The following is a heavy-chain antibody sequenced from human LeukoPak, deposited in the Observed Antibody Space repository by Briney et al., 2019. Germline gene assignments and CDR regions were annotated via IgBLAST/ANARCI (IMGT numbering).Heavy chain of an antibody. CDR2: IWYDGSNK. Sequence: GGSLRLSCAASGLTFSSYGMPWVRQAPGKGLEWVAVIWYDGSNKYYADSVKGRFTISRDNSKNTLYLQMNSLRAEDTAVYYCAKAVANHHFDYWGQGTLVTVSS. J-gene: IGHJ4*02. V-gene: IGHV3-33*06. CDR3: AKAVANHHFDY. D-gene: IGHD5-12*01. CDR1: GLTFSSYG.